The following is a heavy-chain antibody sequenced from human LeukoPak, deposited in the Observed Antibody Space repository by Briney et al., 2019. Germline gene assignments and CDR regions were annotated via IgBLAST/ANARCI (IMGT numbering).Heavy chain of an antibody. CDR2: INHSGST. J-gene: IGHJ5*02. CDR3: AALGTIGKYRWGRDRRNWFHP. D-gene: IGHD3-16*01. CDR1: GGSFSGYY. Sequence: PSETLSLTCAVYGGSFSGYYWSWIRQPPGKGLEWIGEINHSGSTNYNPSLKSRVTISVDTSKNQFSLKLSSVTAADTAVYYCAALGTIGKYRWGRDRRNWFHPWGQGTLVNGS. V-gene: IGHV4-34*01.